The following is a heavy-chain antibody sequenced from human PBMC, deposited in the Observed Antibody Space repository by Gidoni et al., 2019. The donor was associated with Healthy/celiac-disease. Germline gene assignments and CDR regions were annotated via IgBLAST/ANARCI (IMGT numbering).Heavy chain of an antibody. Sequence: QLQLQESGPGLVKPSETLSLTCTVSGGSISSSSYYWGWIRQPPGKGLEWIGSIYYSGSTYYNPSLKSGVTISVDTSKNQFSLKLSSVTAADTAVYYWARQCRIAAAGTLNWFDPWGQGTLVTVSS. CDR2: IYYSGST. CDR1: GGSISSSSYY. V-gene: IGHV4-39*01. D-gene: IGHD6-13*01. J-gene: IGHJ5*02. CDR3: ARQCRIAAAGTLNWFDP.